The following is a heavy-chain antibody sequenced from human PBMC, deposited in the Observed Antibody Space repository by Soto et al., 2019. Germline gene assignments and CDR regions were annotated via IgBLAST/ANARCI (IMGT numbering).Heavy chain of an antibody. Sequence: QSQTLSLTCAVYGGSFSGYYWSWIRQPPGKGLEWIGEINHSGSTNYNPSLKSRVTISVDTSKNQFSLKLSSVTAADTAVYYCARAPSDYSNIYWGQGTLVTVSS. CDR1: GGSFSGYY. CDR2: INHSGST. J-gene: IGHJ4*02. V-gene: IGHV4-34*01. D-gene: IGHD4-4*01. CDR3: ARAPSDYSNIY.